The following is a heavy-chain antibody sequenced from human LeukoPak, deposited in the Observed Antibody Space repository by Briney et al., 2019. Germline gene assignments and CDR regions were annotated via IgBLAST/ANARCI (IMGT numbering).Heavy chain of an antibody. D-gene: IGHD3-10*01. J-gene: IGHJ3*02. CDR3: AKAYTSGSYFIDDAFDI. Sequence: GGSLRLSCAASGFTFSSYGMSWVRQAPGKGLEWVSAISGSGGSTYYADSVKGRFTISRDNSKNTLYLQMNSLRAEDTAVYYCAKAYTSGSYFIDDAFDIWGQGTMVTASS. CDR2: ISGSGGST. CDR1: GFTFSSYG. V-gene: IGHV3-23*01.